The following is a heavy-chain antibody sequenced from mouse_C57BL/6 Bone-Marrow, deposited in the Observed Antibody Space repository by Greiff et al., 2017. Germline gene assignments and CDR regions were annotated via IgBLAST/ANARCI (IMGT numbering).Heavy chain of an antibody. Sequence: VKVVESGGGLVKPGGSLTLSCAASGFTFSDYGMHWVRQAPETGLEWVAYMSSGSSTIYYADTVKGRFTISRDNAKNTLFLQMTSLRSEDTAMYYCARKYYFDYWGQGTTLTVSS. CDR1: GFTFSDYG. CDR2: MSSGSSTI. CDR3: ARKYYFDY. V-gene: IGHV5-17*01. J-gene: IGHJ2*01.